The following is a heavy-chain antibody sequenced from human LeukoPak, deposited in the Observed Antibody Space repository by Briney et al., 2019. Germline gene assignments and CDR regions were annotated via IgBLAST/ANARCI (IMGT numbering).Heavy chain of an antibody. D-gene: IGHD6-19*01. CDR3: ARGGIQVSGIDEFDY. CDR2: IGIRGDT. J-gene: IGHJ4*02. V-gene: IGHV3-13*01. CDR1: GFTFIDYD. Sequence: PGGSLRLSCAASGFTFIDYDMHWVRQAIGKGLGWVSAIGIRGDTHYSGSVKGRFTISRENAESFLYLQMNSLRAEDTAVYYCARGGIQVSGIDEFDYWGQGTLVTVSS.